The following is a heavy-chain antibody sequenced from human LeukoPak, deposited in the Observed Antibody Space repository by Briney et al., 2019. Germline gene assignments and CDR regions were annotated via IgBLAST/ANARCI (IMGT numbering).Heavy chain of an antibody. J-gene: IGHJ4*02. V-gene: IGHV1-69*02. CDR1: GGTFSSYT. Sequence: SVKVSCKASGGTFSSYTISWVRQAPGQGLEWMGRIIPILGIANYAQKFQGRVTITTDESTSTAYMELSSLRSEDTAVYYCASGNTIGGSWIQLWLDYWGQGTLVTVSS. CDR3: ASGNTIGGSWIQLWLDY. D-gene: IGHD5-18*01. CDR2: IIPILGIA.